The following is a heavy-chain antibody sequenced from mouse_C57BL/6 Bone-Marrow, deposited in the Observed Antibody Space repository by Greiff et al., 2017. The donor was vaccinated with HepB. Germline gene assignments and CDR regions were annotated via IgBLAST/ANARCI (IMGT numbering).Heavy chain of an antibody. CDR1: GYSITSDY. J-gene: IGHJ4*01. Sequence: EVNVVESGPGLAKPSQTLSLTCSVTGYSITSDYWNWIRKFPGNKLEYMGYISYSGSTYYNPSLKSRISITRDTSKNQYYLQLNSVTTEDTATYYCAREKNSNYVAMDYWGQGTSVTVSS. V-gene: IGHV3-8*01. CDR3: AREKNSNYVAMDY. CDR2: ISYSGST. D-gene: IGHD2-5*01.